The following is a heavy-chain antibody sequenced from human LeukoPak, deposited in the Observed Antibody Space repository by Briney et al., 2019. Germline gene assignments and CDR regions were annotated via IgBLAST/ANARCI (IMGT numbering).Heavy chain of an antibody. J-gene: IGHJ6*03. CDR2: INTNTGNP. D-gene: IGHD1-20*01. Sequence: ASVKVSCKASGYTFTSYAMNWVRQAPGQGLEWMGWINTNTGNPTYAQGFTGRFVFSLDTSVSTAYLQISSLKAEDTAVYYCASAAYNWNDDYYYYCMDVWGKGTTVTVSS. V-gene: IGHV7-4-1*02. CDR3: ASAAYNWNDDYYYYCMDV. CDR1: GYTFTSYA.